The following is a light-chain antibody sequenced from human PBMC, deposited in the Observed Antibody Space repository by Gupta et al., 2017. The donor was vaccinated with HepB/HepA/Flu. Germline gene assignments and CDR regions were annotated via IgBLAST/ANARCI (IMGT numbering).Light chain of an antibody. CDR1: DSNIRTNT. Sequence: QSVLTQPPSASGTPGQRVTISCSGSDSNIRTNTVNWHQQLPGTAPKVVIYNNNQRPPGVPDRFSGSKSGTSASLAISGLQSEDEADYYCAAWDNRLKGWVFGGGTKLTVL. V-gene: IGLV1-44*01. CDR2: NNN. CDR3: AAWDNRLKGWV. J-gene: IGLJ3*02.